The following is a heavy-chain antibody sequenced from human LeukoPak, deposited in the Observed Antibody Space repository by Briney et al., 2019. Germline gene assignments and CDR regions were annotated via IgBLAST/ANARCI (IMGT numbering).Heavy chain of an antibody. V-gene: IGHV3-7*01. CDR1: GFNFNNYW. CDR3: ARDVWLPDY. D-gene: IGHD3-16*01. CDR2: IKEDGNEK. Sequence: PGGSLRLSCAASGFNFNNYWMVWVRQIPGKGLQWVANIKEDGNEKNYVDSVKGRFTISRDNAKNSLYLQMNGLRVEDTAVYYCARDVWLPDYWGQGTLVTVTS. J-gene: IGHJ4*02.